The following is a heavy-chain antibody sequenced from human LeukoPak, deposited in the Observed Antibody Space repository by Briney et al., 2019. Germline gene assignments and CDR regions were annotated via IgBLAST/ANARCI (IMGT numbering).Heavy chain of an antibody. D-gene: IGHD3-10*01. CDR3: ANRAPGDPFDI. CDR1: GFTFSNYG. J-gene: IGHJ3*02. V-gene: IGHV3-30*02. CDR2: IRYDESNK. Sequence: TGGSLRLSCAASGFTFSNYGMHWVPQAPGKGLEWVAFIRYDESNKYYADSVKGRFSISRDNSKNTLYLQMNSLRAEDTAVYYCANRAPGDPFDIWGQGTMVT.